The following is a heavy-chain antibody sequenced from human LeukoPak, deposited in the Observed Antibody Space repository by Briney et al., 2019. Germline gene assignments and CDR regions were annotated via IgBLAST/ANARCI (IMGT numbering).Heavy chain of an antibody. CDR2: IVDGSGNT. CDR3: AAAEWFMPDGETPFDY. V-gene: IGHV1-58*02. J-gene: IGHJ4*02. CDR1: GFTFTSSA. D-gene: IGHD3-3*01. Sequence: SVKVSCKASGFTFTSSAMQRVRQARGQRLEWIGWIVDGSGNTNYAQKFQERVTITRDMSTSTAYMELSSLRSEDTAVYYCAAAEWFMPDGETPFDYWGQGTLVTVSS.